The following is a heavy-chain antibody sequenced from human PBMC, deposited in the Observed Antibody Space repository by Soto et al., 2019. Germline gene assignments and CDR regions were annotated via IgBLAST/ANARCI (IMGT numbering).Heavy chain of an antibody. J-gene: IGHJ4*02. CDR1: GFTFSNYA. Sequence: EVQLLESGGGLVQPGGSLRLSCAASGFTFSNYAMNWVRQAPGKGLEWVSVISGSGGSTYYADSVKGRFTISRDNSKSTLYLQMNGLRAEDTAVYYCASRNSGWYFDYWGQGTLVTVSS. CDR3: ASRNSGWYFDY. V-gene: IGHV3-23*01. D-gene: IGHD6-19*01. CDR2: ISGSGGST.